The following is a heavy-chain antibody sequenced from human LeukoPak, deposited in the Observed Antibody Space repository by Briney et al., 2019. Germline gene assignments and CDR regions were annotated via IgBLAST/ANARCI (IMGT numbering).Heavy chain of an antibody. J-gene: IGHJ6*03. CDR2: LYYSGST. V-gene: IGHV4-59*01. CDR3: ARDNIGLRYFDWLSGVNFYYMDI. Sequence: SETLSLTCAVYGGSFSGYYWSWIRQPPGKGLEWIGTLYYSGSTNYNPSLKSRVTISVDTSKNQFSLKLSSVTAADTAVYYCARDNIGLRYFDWLSGVNFYYMDIWGKGTTVTISS. CDR1: GGSFSGYY. D-gene: IGHD3-9*01.